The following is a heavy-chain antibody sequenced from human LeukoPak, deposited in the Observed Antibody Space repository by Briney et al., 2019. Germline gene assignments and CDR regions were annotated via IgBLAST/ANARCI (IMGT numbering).Heavy chain of an antibody. CDR2: INGKRGDT. CDR1: GYTFTGYY. V-gene: IGHV1-2*02. D-gene: IGHD7-27*01. CDR3: ARDHDWGVDY. J-gene: IGHJ4*02. Sequence: ASVKVSCTASGYTFTGYYMHWVRQAPGQGLEWMGWINGKRGDTNYAHNFQDRVTMTRDTSTSTVYMELSRLTVDDTAVYYCARDHDWGVDYWGQGTLVTVSS.